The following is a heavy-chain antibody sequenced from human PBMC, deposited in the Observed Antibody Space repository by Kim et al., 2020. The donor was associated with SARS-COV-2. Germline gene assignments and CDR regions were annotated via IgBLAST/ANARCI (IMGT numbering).Heavy chain of an antibody. J-gene: IGHJ4*02. CDR2: T. CDR3: AAPPEWELFDY. V-gene: IGHV3-23*01. D-gene: IGHD1-26*01. Sequence: TYYADSVKGRFTISRDNSKNTLYLQMNSLRAEDTAVYYCAAPPEWELFDYWGQGTLVTVSS.